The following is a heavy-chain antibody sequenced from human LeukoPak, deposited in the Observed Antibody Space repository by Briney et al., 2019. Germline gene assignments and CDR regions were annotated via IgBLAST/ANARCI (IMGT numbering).Heavy chain of an antibody. Sequence: SQTLSLTCTVSGGSISSGDYYWSWIRQPPGKGLEWIGEINHSGSTNYNPSLKSRVTISVDTSKNQFSLKLSSVTAADTAVYYCARKSSGWWSLWFDPWGQGTLVTVSS. V-gene: IGHV4-30-4*08. D-gene: IGHD6-19*01. CDR3: ARKSSGWWSLWFDP. CDR1: GGSISSGDYY. CDR2: INHSGST. J-gene: IGHJ5*02.